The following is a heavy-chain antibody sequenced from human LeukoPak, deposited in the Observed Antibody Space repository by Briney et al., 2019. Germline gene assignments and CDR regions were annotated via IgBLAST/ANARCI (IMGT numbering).Heavy chain of an antibody. CDR1: GFTFSSYA. V-gene: IGHV3-23*01. D-gene: IGHD6-13*01. Sequence: PGGSLRLSCAASGFTFSSYAMSWVRQAPGKGLEWVSATTGTGANTYYADSVQGRFTISRDNSKNTLYLQMNSLRAEDTAVYYCAKRAAPFYFDYWGQGTLVTVSS. CDR2: TTGTGANT. J-gene: IGHJ4*02. CDR3: AKRAAPFYFDY.